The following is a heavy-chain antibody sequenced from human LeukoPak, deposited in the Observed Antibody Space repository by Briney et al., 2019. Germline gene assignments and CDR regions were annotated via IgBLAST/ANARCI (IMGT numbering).Heavy chain of an antibody. CDR3: ARLKRGFYDGLDY. CDR2: IYYSGST. Sequence: SETLSLTCTVSGGSISSYYWSWIRQPPGKGLEWIGYIYYSGSTNYNPSLRSRVTISVDTSKNQFSLKLSSVTAADTAVYYCARLKRGFYDGLDYWGQGTLVTVSS. CDR1: GGSISSYY. D-gene: IGHD5/OR15-5a*01. J-gene: IGHJ4*02. V-gene: IGHV4-59*01.